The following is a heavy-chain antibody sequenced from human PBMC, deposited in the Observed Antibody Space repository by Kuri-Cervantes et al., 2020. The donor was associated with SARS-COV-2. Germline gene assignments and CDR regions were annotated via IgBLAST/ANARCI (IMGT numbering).Heavy chain of an antibody. D-gene: IGHD6-6*01. J-gene: IGHJ3*02. V-gene: IGHV1-24*01. CDR2: FDPEDGET. Sequence: ASVKVSCKVSGYTLTELSMHWVRQAPGKGLEWMGGFDPEDGETIYAQKFQGRVTMTEDTSTDTAYMELSSLRSEDTAVYYCAQYSSSYLNDAFDIWGQGTMVTVSS. CDR3: AQYSSSYLNDAFDI. CDR1: GYTLTELS.